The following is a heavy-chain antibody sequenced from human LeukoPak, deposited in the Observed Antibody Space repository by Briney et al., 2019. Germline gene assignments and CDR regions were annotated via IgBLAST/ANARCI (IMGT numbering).Heavy chain of an antibody. V-gene: IGHV3-66*01. J-gene: IGHJ4*02. Sequence: PGRSLRLSCAASGFTFSSHGMQWVRQAPGKGLEWVSVIYSGGSTHYADSVKGRFSISRDNSKNTLYLQMDSLRADDTAVYYCARDGTTDYWGQGTLVTVSS. CDR1: GFTFSSHG. D-gene: IGHD1/OR15-1a*01. CDR3: ARDGTTDY. CDR2: IYSGGST.